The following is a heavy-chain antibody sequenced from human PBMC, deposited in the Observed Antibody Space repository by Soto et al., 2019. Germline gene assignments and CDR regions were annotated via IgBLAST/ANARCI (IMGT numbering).Heavy chain of an antibody. D-gene: IGHD6-13*01. V-gene: IGHV1-69*13. CDR1: GGTFSSYA. J-gene: IGHJ5*02. CDR2: IIPIFGTA. Sequence: SVKVSCKASGGTFSSYAISWVRQAPGQGLEWMGGIIPIFGTANYAQKFQGRVTITADESTSTAYMELSSLRSEDTAVYYCARDRGGFIAAARGDWFDPWGQGTLVTVSS. CDR3: ARDRGGFIAAARGDWFDP.